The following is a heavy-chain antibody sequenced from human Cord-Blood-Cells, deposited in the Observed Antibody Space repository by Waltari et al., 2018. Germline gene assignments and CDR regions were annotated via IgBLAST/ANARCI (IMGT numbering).Heavy chain of an antibody. D-gene: IGHD1-26*01. CDR2: IIWNSGSI. Sequence: EVQLVESGGGLVQPGRSLRLSCAASGFTFDDYAMHWVRQAPGKGLEWVSGIIWNSGSIGYADSVKGRFTISRDNAKNSLYLQMNSLRAEDMALYYCAKVAGSGSYFDYWGQGTLVTVSS. CDR1: GFTFDDYA. J-gene: IGHJ4*02. V-gene: IGHV3-9*03. CDR3: AKVAGSGSYFDY.